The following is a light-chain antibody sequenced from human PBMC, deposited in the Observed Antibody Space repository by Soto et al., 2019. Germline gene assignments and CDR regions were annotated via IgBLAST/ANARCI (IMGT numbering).Light chain of an antibody. CDR3: QQRSNWLWT. V-gene: IGKV3-11*01. CDR2: DAS. Sequence: EIVLTQSPATLSSSPGERDTLSCRASQSVSSYLAWYQQKPGQAPRLLIYDASNRATGIPARFSGSGSGTDFTLPISSLEPEDFAVYYCQQRSNWLWTFGQGTKVDIK. CDR1: QSVSSY. J-gene: IGKJ1*01.